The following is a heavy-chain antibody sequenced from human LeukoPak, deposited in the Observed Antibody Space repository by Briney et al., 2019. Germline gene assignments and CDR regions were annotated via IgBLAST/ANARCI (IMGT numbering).Heavy chain of an antibody. CDR2: IKEDGSVK. J-gene: IGHJ4*02. V-gene: IGHV3-7*01. CDR3: ARDLGGPWNY. Sequence: QTGGSLRLSCAASGFTFNSYWMTWVRQAPGKGLEWVANIKEDGSVKYYVDSVKGRFAISRDNAKNSLYLQMNSLRAEETAVYYCARDLGGPWNYWGQGTLVTVFS. CDR1: GFTFNSYW. D-gene: IGHD3-3*01.